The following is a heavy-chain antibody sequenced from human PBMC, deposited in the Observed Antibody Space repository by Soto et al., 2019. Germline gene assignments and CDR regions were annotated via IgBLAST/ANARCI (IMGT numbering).Heavy chain of an antibody. CDR2: IHYNGNT. J-gene: IGHJ4*02. V-gene: IGHV4-59*01. Sequence: SETLSLTCTVSGYSIISYSWSWIRQPPGKGLEWIGNIHYNGNTKYSPSLKSRVTMSVDTSKNHFSLKLISVTTADTAVYFCAREGNLGRWIQPLDSWGQGTLVTVSS. D-gene: IGHD2-2*03. CDR3: AREGNLGRWIQPLDS. CDR1: GYSIISYS.